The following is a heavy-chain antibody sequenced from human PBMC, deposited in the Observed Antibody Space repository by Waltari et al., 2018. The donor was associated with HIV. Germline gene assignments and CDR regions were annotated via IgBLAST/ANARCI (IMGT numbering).Heavy chain of an antibody. J-gene: IGHJ2*01. CDR2: VCLRFCET. V-gene: IGHV5-51*01. Sequence: EVQLEQSGAEVKKPGDSLKISCKGTGNKFDTYWIGWVRQIHGKGMEWMGGVCLRFCETRINPSCEGQVLFSVHRSLNAALLHWNPLNTSETAIYYCARHVRPASYFDHLTSYDGDFWYLDVWSPGTVVTVSS. CDR3: ARHVRPASYFDHLTSYDGDFWYLDV. D-gene: IGHD3-10*02. CDR1: GNKFDTYW.